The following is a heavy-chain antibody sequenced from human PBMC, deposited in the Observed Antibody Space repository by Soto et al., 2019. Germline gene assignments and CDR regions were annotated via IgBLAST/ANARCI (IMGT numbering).Heavy chain of an antibody. J-gene: IGHJ6*02. Sequence: QVHLVQSGAEVKKPGASVEISCKTSGYTFTNYYIHWVRQAPGQGLEWMGIVNPNGGSPNHAQKFHGRVTMTRDTSTSTVYMELSGLRSEDTAVYFCARSLSCGCYCPPGDFYYYGMDVWGQGTTVIVSS. CDR3: ARSLSCGCYCPPGDFYYYGMDV. D-gene: IGHD2-21*02. CDR1: GYTFTNYY. CDR2: VNPNGGSP. V-gene: IGHV1-46*01.